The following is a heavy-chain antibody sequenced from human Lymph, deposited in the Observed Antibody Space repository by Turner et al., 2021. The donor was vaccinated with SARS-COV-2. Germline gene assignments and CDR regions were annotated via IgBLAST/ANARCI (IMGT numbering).Heavy chain of an antibody. D-gene: IGHD3-10*01. J-gene: IGHJ6*02. V-gene: IGHV3-30*04. CDR1: GFTFITYA. Sequence: LLVDSVGGVVPPGWSLILSFALSGFTFITYAIYWVRHDPGKGLEWVEVISYDGSNKYYADSVKGRFTISRDNSKNTLYLQMNSLRAEDTAVYYCARYASGGYFYYGMDVWGQGTTVTVSS. CDR3: ARYASGGYFYYGMDV. CDR2: ISYDGSNK.